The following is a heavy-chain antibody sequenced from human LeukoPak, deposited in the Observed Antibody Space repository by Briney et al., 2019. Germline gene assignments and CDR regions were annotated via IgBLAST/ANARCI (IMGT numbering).Heavy chain of an antibody. V-gene: IGHV1-18*01. CDR2: ISAYNGNT. CDR1: GYTFTIYG. D-gene: IGHD6-13*01. J-gene: IGHJ4*02. Sequence: ASVKVSCKASGYTFTIYGISWVRQAPGQGLEWMGWISAYNGNTNYAQKLQGRVTITTDTSTSTAYMELRSLRSDDTAVYYCARDVAGIGAAGTPVDYWGQGTLVTVSS. CDR3: ARDVAGIGAAGTPVDY.